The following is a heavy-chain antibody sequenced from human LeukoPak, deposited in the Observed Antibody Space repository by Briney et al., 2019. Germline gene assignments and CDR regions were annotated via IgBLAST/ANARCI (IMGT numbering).Heavy chain of an antibody. J-gene: IGHJ4*02. Sequence: PSETLSLTCTVSGGSISSSSYYWGWIRQPPGKGLEWIGSIYYSGSTYYNPSLKSRVTISVDTSKNQFSLKLSSVTAADTAVYYCATKQTDYDFWSGYYGRWGQGTLVTVSS. CDR1: GGSISSSSYY. V-gene: IGHV4-39*01. D-gene: IGHD3-3*01. CDR2: IYYSGST. CDR3: ATKQTDYDFWSGYYGR.